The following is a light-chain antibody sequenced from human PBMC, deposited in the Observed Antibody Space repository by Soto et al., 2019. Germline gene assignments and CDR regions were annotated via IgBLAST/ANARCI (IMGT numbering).Light chain of an antibody. CDR3: SSYTSSSTWV. CDR2: QVS. Sequence: ALTQPPSVSGSPGQSVTISCTGTSSDVGSYNRVSWYQQPPGTAPKLMIYQVSNRPSGVPDRFSGSKSGNTASLTISGLQAEDEADYYCSSYTSSSTWVFGGGTKLTVL. V-gene: IGLV2-18*02. J-gene: IGLJ3*02. CDR1: SSDVGSYNR.